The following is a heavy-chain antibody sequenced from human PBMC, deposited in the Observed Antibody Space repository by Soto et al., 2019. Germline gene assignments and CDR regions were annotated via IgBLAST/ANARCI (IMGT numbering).Heavy chain of an antibody. CDR3: ARLYSKNWFDP. D-gene: IGHD2-15*01. V-gene: IGHV1-3*01. J-gene: IGHJ5*02. CDR2: INAGNGNT. CDR1: GYTFTSYA. Sequence: QVQLVQSGAEVKKPGASVKVSCKASGYTFTSYAMHWVRQAPGQRLEWMGWINAGNGNTKYSQKLQGRVTMTTDTSTSTAYMELRSLRSDDTAVYYCARLYSKNWFDPWGQGTLVTVSS.